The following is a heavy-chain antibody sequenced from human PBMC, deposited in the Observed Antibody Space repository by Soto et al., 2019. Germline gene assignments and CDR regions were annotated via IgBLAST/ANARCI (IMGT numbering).Heavy chain of an antibody. CDR2: ISGSGGST. CDR1: GFTFSSYA. D-gene: IGHD5-18*01. J-gene: IGHJ4*02. CDR3: AKGRGYSSPPTGFDY. Sequence: GGSLRFSCAASGFTFSSYAMSWVRQAPGKGLEWVSAISGSGGSTYYADSVKGRFTISRDNSKNTLYLQMNSLRAEDTAVYYCAKGRGYSSPPTGFDYWGQGTLVTVSS. V-gene: IGHV3-23*01.